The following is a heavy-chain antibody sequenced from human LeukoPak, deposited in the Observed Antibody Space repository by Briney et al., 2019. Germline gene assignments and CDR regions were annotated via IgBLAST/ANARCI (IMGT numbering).Heavy chain of an antibody. V-gene: IGHV3-7*04. J-gene: IGHJ4*02. CDR1: GFSFSSHW. CDR2: INQGGSEK. CDR3: ARDHVVRGLVWDY. D-gene: IGHD3-10*01. Sequence: PGGSLRVSCAASGFSFSSHWMSWVRQAPGKGLEWVANINQGGSEKYYVDSVKGRFTISRDNGKNSMSLEMYSLRAEDAAVYYCARDHVVRGLVWDYWGQGTPVTVSS.